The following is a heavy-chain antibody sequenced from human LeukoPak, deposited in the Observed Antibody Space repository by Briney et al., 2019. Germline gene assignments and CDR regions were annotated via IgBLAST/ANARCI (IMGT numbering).Heavy chain of an antibody. J-gene: IGHJ4*02. CDR1: GGTFSSYA. CDR3: ARAGYTHCSSTSCYFDY. D-gene: IGHD2-2*01. CDR2: IIPIFGTA. Sequence: ASVKVSCKASGGTFSSYAISWVRQAPGQGLEWMGGIIPIFGTANYAQKFQGRVTITTDESTSTAYIELSSLRSEDTAVYYCARAGYTHCSSTSCYFDYWGQGTLVTVSS. V-gene: IGHV1-69*05.